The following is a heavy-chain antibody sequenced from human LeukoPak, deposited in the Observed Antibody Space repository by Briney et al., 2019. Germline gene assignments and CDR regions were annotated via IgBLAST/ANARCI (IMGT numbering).Heavy chain of an antibody. CDR3: AKDQCTRTSCDGYPGY. CDR1: GFTFSSYG. V-gene: IGHV3-30*02. Sequence: GGSLRLSCAASGFTFSSYGMHWVRQAPGKGLEWVAFIHFDGSTKYSGDSVKGRFTVSRDNSRNTLYLQMNRVRPEDTAVYYCAKDQCTRTSCDGYPGYWGQGTLVTVSS. D-gene: IGHD2-2*01. J-gene: IGHJ4*02. CDR2: IHFDGSTK.